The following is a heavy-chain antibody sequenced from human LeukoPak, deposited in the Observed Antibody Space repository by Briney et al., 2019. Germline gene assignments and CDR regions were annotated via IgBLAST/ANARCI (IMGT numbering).Heavy chain of an antibody. Sequence: SETLSLTCTVSGGSISSYYWSWIRQPPGKGLEWIGYIYYSGSTNYNPSLKSRVTISVDTSKNQFSLKLSSVTAADTAVYYCARETYYYDSSGKTRRAFDIWGRGTMVTVSS. CDR2: IYYSGST. CDR3: ARETYYYDSSGKTRRAFDI. CDR1: GGSISSYY. D-gene: IGHD3-22*01. V-gene: IGHV4-59*01. J-gene: IGHJ3*02.